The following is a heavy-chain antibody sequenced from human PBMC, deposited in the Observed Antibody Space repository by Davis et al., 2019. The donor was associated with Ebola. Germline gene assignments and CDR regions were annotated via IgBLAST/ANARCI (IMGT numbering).Heavy chain of an antibody. CDR1: GFTVSSNY. CDR3: AKDSCGGDCYNGMDV. CDR2: IYSGGST. J-gene: IGHJ6*02. V-gene: IGHV3-53*05. D-gene: IGHD2-21*01. Sequence: GESLKISCAASGFTVSSNYMSWVRQAPGKGLEWVSVIYSGGSTYYADSVKGRFTISRDNSKNTLYLQMNSLRAEDTALYYCAKDSCGGDCYNGMDVWGQGTTVTVSS.